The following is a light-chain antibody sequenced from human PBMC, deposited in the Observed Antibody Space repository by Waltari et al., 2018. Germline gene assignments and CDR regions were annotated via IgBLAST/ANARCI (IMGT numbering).Light chain of an antibody. Sequence: EIVMTQSPAALSVSPGERASLSCTASHYISNNLAWYKHKPGQPPRLLISGASTRATGVPARFSGSGSGTEFSLTISSLQSEDSAIYFCQQYNTWPPSTFGQGTKLEIK. CDR2: GAS. CDR1: HYISNN. J-gene: IGKJ2*02. V-gene: IGKV3-15*01. CDR3: QQYNTWPPST.